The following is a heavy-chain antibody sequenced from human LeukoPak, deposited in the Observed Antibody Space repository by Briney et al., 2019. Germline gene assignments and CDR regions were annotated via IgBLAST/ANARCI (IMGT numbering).Heavy chain of an antibody. CDR3: AKNGYCSGGSCYSGWFDP. V-gene: IGHV3-23*01. J-gene: IGHJ5*02. D-gene: IGHD2-15*01. Sequence: PGGSLRLSCAASGFTFSSYAMSWVRQAPGKGLEWVSAISGSGGSTYYADSVKGRFTISRDNCKNTLYLQMNSLRAEDTAVYYCAKNGYCSGGSCYSGWFDPWGQGTLVTVSS. CDR2: ISGSGGST. CDR1: GFTFSSYA.